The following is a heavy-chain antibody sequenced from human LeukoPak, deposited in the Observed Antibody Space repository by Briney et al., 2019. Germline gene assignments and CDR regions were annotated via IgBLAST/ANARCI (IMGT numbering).Heavy chain of an antibody. CDR1: GCSFTSYR. V-gene: IGHV5-51*01. D-gene: IGHD2-2*01. CDR3: ARQYCSRTSCSFGTGYYYMEV. J-gene: IGHJ6*03. CDR2: IYPGYSDT. Sequence: GAALKTSCKGSGCSFTSYRIGWVRQMPGKRLEGMGIIYPGYSDTRYSPSFPGQLTISADKSISTAYLQWSRLKASDTAMYYCARQYCSRTSCSFGTGYYYMEVWGKGTPVTVSS.